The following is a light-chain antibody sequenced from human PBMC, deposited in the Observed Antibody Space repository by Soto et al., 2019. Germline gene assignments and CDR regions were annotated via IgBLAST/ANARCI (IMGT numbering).Light chain of an antibody. CDR1: SSDVGSYNL. CDR3: CSYAGSSTAVV. CDR2: EGS. V-gene: IGLV2-23*01. Sequence: QSVLTQPASVSGSPGQSITISCTGTSSDVGSYNLVSWYQQHPGKAPKLMIYEGSKRPSGVSNRFSGSKSGNTASLTSSGLQAEDEADYYCCSYAGSSTAVVFGGGTKLTVL. J-gene: IGLJ2*01.